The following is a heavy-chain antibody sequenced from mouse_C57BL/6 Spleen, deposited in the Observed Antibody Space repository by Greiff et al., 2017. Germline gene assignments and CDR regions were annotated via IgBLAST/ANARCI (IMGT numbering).Heavy chain of an antibody. Sequence: VQLQQSGPELVKPGASVKISCKASGYTFTDYYMNWVKQSHGKSLEWIGDINPNNGGTSYNQKFKGKATLTVDKSSSTAYMALRSLTSEDSAVYYCARGTTVVATDYWGQGTTLTVSS. CDR3: ARGTTVVATDY. CDR1: GYTFTDYY. CDR2: INPNNGGT. J-gene: IGHJ2*01. D-gene: IGHD1-1*01. V-gene: IGHV1-26*01.